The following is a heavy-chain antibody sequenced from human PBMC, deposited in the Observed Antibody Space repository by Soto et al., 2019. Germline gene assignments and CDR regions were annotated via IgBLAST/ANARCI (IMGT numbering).Heavy chain of an antibody. Sequence: EVQLVESEGGLVQRGGSLRLSCAASGFTFNYYWMHCVRQAPGQGLVWVAHIQNDGSRTTYADSVKGRFTISRDNAKNTMYLQMTSLRAEDTAVYYCARGDLGGFDLWGQGTTVTVSS. V-gene: IGHV3-74*01. CDR2: IQNDGSRT. J-gene: IGHJ3*01. CDR3: ARGDLGGFDL. CDR1: GFTFNYYW. D-gene: IGHD2-21*02.